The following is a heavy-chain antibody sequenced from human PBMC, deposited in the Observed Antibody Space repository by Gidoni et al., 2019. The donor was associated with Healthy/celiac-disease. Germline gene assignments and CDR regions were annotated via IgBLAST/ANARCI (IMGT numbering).Heavy chain of an antibody. Sequence: VQLVHSGAEVKKPGSSVKVSCKASGGTFSSYPISWVRQAPGQGLEWMGRIIPILGIANYAQKFQGRVTITADKSTSTAYMELSSLRSEDTAVYYCANEHCSGGSCYEGWFDPWGQGTLVTVSS. D-gene: IGHD2-15*01. J-gene: IGHJ5*02. V-gene: IGHV1-69*02. CDR1: GGTFSSYP. CDR2: IIPILGIA. CDR3: ANEHCSGGSCYEGWFDP.